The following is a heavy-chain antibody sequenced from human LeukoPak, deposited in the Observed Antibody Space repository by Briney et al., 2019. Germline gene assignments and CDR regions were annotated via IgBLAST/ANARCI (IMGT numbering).Heavy chain of an antibody. CDR2: ISGSGGST. CDR1: GFTVSSSH. Sequence: GGSLRLSCVASGFTVSSSHMTWVRQAPGKGLEWVSAISGSGGSTYYADSVKGRFTISRDNSKNMLYLQMNSLRAEDTAVYYCAKGVTGLYYFDYWGQGSLVTVSS. J-gene: IGHJ4*02. V-gene: IGHV3-23*01. D-gene: IGHD3-16*01. CDR3: AKGVTGLYYFDY.